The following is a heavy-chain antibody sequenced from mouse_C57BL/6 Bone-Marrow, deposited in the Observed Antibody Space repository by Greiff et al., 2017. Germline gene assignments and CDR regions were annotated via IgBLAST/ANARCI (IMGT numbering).Heavy chain of an antibody. CDR1: GYSFTGYF. V-gene: IGHV1-20*01. CDR2: INPYNGDT. D-gene: IGHD2-9*01. J-gene: IGHJ2*01. CDR3: ASSYYGYEDFGY. Sequence: EVPLQPSGPELVKPGDSVKISCKASGYSFTGYFMNWVMQSPGKSLEWIGRINPYNGDTFYNQKFKGTATLTVDKSSSTAHMELRSLTSEDSAVYYCASSYYGYEDFGYWGQGTTLTVSS.